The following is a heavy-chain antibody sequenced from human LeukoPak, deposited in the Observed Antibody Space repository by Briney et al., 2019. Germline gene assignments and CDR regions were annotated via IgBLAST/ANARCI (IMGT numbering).Heavy chain of an antibody. CDR3: TTDEGYDSAAGAFDF. D-gene: IGHD3-10*01. CDR2: IKSKADGGTT. CDR1: GFTFSSYG. Sequence: GGSLRLSCAASGFTFSSYGMHWVRQAPGKGLEWVGRIKSKADGGTTDYAAPVKGRFTISRDDSKNTLYLQMNSLRTEDTAMYYCTTDEGYDSAAGAFDFWGQGTMVTVSS. J-gene: IGHJ3*01. V-gene: IGHV3-15*01.